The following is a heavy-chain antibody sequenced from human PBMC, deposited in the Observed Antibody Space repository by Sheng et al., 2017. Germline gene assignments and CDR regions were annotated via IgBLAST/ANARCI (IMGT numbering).Heavy chain of an antibody. Sequence: EVQLVESGGGLVKPGGSLRLSCAASGFTFSNAWMSWVRQAPGKGLEWVGRIKSKTAGGTTDYAAPVKGRFTISRDDSKNTLYLQMNSLKTEDTAVYYCTTEGQQLAEFDYWGQGTLVTVSS. J-gene: IGHJ4*02. CDR2: IKSKTAGGTT. CDR1: GFTFSNAW. D-gene: IGHD6-13*01. CDR3: TTEGQQLAEFDY. V-gene: IGHV3-15*01.